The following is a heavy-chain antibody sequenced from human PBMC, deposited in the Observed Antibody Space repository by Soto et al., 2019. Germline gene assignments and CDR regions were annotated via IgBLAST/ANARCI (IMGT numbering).Heavy chain of an antibody. J-gene: IGHJ6*02. D-gene: IGHD5-18*01. CDR2: IYPGDSDT. Sequence: GESLKISCKGSGYSFTSYWNGWVRQMPGKGLEWMGIIYPGDSDTRYSPSFQGQVTISADKSISTAYLQWSSLKASDTAMYYCARNRGYSYSYDYGMDVWGQGTTVTVSS. CDR3: ARNRGYSYSYDYGMDV. CDR1: GYSFTSYW. V-gene: IGHV5-51*01.